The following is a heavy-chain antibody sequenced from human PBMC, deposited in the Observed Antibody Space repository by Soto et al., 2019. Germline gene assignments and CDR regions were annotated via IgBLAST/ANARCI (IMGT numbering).Heavy chain of an antibody. CDR2: IIPIFGTA. CDR3: ARSGSRDYDAFDI. V-gene: IGHV1-69*06. D-gene: IGHD5-12*01. Sequence: SVKVSCKASGGTFSSYAISWVRQAPGQGLEWMGGIIPIFGTANYAQKFQGRVTITADKSTSTAYMELSSLRSEDAAVYYCARSGSRDYDAFDIWGQGTMVTVSS. J-gene: IGHJ3*02. CDR1: GGTFSSYA.